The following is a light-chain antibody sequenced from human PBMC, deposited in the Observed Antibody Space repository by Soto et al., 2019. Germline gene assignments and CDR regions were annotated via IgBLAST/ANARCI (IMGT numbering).Light chain of an antibody. CDR2: EVS. Sequence: QSALTQPASVSGSPGQSITISCTGTSSDVGGYNYVSWYQHYPGKAPKLMIYEVSNRPSGVSNRFSGSKSGNTASLTISGLQAEDEADYYCSSYTTSSTVVFGGGTKLTV. CDR1: SSDVGGYNY. CDR3: SSYTTSSTVV. J-gene: IGLJ2*01. V-gene: IGLV2-14*01.